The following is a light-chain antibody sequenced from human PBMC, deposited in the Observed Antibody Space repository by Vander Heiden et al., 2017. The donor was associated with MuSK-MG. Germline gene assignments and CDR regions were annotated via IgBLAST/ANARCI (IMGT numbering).Light chain of an antibody. CDR1: RSAIADSNS. J-gene: IGLJ2*01. CDR3: ASYSDAPTVV. V-gene: IGLV2-14*03. CDR2: DIY. Sequence: QSALPQSAAVYGSPGQSLTISCTGTRSAIADSNSVSWSQHPPGMAPRLIIYDIYSRPSGISCRVSGSKSGNTASLSLSGLQADDEGDYFCASYSDAPTVVFCGGTRVTVL.